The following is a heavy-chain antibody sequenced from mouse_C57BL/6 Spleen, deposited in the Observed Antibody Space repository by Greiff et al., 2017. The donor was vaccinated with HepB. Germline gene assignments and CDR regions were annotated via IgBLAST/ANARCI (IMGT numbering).Heavy chain of an antibody. V-gene: IGHV5-17*01. CDR1: GFTFSDYG. D-gene: IGHD3-1*01. CDR2: ISSGSSTI. J-gene: IGHJ3*01. Sequence: EVQLVESGGGLVKPGGSLKLSCAASGFTFSDYGMHWVRQAPEKGLEWVAYISSGSSTIYYADTVKGRFTISRDNAKNTLFLQMTSLRSEDTAMYYCAGRWVGAYWGQGTLVTVSA. CDR3: AGRWVGAY.